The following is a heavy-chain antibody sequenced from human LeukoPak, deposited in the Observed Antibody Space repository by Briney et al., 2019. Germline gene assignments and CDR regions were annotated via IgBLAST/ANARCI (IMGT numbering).Heavy chain of an antibody. D-gene: IGHD1-26*01. CDR1: GFTFSSYA. J-gene: IGHJ3*02. CDR2: ISGSGGST. CDR3: AKDRLVGATTLGGAFDI. Sequence: GGSLRLSCAASGFTFSSYAMSWVRQAPGKGLEWVSAISGSGGSTYYADSVKGRFTISRDNSKNTLYLQMNSLRAEDTAVYYCAKDRLVGATTLGGAFDIWGQGTMVTVSS. V-gene: IGHV3-23*01.